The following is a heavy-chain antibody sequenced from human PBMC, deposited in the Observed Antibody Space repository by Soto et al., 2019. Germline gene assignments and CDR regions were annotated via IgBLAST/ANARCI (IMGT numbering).Heavy chain of an antibody. CDR3: ARGGGGGMDV. V-gene: IGHV4-61*01. D-gene: IGHD2-15*01. CDR1: GGSISSSYY. CDR2: IYYSGST. J-gene: IGHJ6*02. Sequence: PSETLSLTCAVSGGSISSSYYWSWIRQPPGKGLEWIGYIYYSGSTNYNPSLKSRVTISVDTSKNQFSLKLSSVTAADTAVYYCARGGGGGMDVWGQGTTVTVSS.